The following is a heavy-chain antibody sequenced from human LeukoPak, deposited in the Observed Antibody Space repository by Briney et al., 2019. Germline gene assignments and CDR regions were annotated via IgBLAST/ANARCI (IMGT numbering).Heavy chain of an antibody. D-gene: IGHD3-10*01. Sequence: ASVKVSCKASGYTFTSYDINWVRQATGQGLEWMGWKNPNSGNTGYAQKFQGRVTMTRNTSISTAYMELSSLRSEDTAVYYCARGVTMIRGLIIGWFDPWGQGTLVTVSS. CDR1: GYTFTSYD. CDR2: KNPNSGNT. V-gene: IGHV1-8*01. CDR3: ARGVTMIRGLIIGWFDP. J-gene: IGHJ5*02.